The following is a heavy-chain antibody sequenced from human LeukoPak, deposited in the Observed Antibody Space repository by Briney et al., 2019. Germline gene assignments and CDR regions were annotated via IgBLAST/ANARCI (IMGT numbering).Heavy chain of an antibody. CDR3: AELGITMIGGV. Sequence: GGSLRLSCAASGFTFSSYWMSWVRQAPGKGLEWVANIRQDGSEKNYVDSVKGRFSISRDNAKNSLYLQMNSLRAEDTAVYYCAELGITMIGGVWGKGTTVTISS. D-gene: IGHD3-10*02. CDR1: GFTFSSYW. V-gene: IGHV3-7*01. CDR2: IRQDGSEK. J-gene: IGHJ6*04.